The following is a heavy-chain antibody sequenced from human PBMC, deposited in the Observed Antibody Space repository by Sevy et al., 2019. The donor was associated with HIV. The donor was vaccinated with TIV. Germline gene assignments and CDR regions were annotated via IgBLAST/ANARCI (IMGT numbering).Heavy chain of an antibody. V-gene: IGHV3-30*02. CDR2: IRYDGSNE. CDR3: AKDRKVLLVVYAIPFDALDI. J-gene: IGHJ3*02. CDR1: GFNFSNYG. Sequence: GGSLRLSCAASGFNFSNYGIHWVRQAPGKGLEWVAFIRYDGSNEYYVDSVKGRFTISRDNSKSTLYLQMNSLSAEDTAVYYCAKDRKVLLVVYAIPFDALDIWGQGTMVTVSS. D-gene: IGHD2-8*02.